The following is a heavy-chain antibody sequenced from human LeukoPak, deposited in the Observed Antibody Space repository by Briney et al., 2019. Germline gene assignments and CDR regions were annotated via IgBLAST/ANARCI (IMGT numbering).Heavy chain of an antibody. D-gene: IGHD6-19*01. Sequence: GGSLRLSCAASGFSFRTYAMSWVRQPPGKGLEWVSTVNDEGGNKYYTDSVKGRFTIYRDNPKNTLYLQMDNLRADDTAVYYCVKDRGYASGSEFDYWGQGTLVTVSS. CDR2: VNDEGGNK. V-gene: IGHV3-23*01. CDR3: VKDRGYASGSEFDY. CDR1: GFSFRTYA. J-gene: IGHJ4*02.